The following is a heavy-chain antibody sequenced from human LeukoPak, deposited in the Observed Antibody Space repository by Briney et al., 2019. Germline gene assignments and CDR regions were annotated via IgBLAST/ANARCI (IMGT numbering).Heavy chain of an antibody. CDR1: GFTFSRYW. V-gene: IGHV3-7*01. J-gene: IGHJ4*02. Sequence: GGSLRLSCAASGFTFSRYWMSWVRQAPGKGLEWVANIKEDGGEKYYVDSVEGRFTIPRDNAQNSLYLQMNSLRAEDTAVYYCARHVPSTGYWGQGTLVTVSS. CDR3: ARHVPSTGY. D-gene: IGHD4-17*01. CDR2: IKEDGGEK.